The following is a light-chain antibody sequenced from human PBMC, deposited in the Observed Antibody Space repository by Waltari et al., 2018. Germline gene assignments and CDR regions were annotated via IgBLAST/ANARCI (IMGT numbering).Light chain of an antibody. CDR3: QAWDSSTVV. V-gene: IGLV3-1*01. Sequence: SYELTQPPSVSVSPGQTAIITCSGDKLGDRYVCWYQHKSGQSPVLVIYQDTKRPSGIPVRFSGSNSGNRATLTISGTQAMDEADYYCQAWDSSTVVFGGGTKLTVL. CDR2: QDT. CDR1: KLGDRY. J-gene: IGLJ2*01.